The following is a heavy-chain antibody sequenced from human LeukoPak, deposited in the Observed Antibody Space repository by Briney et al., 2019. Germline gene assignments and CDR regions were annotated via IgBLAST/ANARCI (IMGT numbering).Heavy chain of an antibody. CDR3: AKGRSGLNWYFDL. Sequence: GGSLRLSCAASGFTFSNYGMHWVRQAPGKGLEWVAIISYDGSNQYYTDSVKGRFTISRDNSKNTLYLQINSLRAEDTAVYFCAKGRSGLNWYFDLWGRGTLVTVSS. D-gene: IGHD6-19*01. CDR2: ISYDGSNQ. CDR1: GFTFSNYG. V-gene: IGHV3-30*18. J-gene: IGHJ2*01.